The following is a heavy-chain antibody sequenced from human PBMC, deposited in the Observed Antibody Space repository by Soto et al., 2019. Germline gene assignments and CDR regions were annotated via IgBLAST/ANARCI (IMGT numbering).Heavy chain of an antibody. D-gene: IGHD6-19*01. CDR1: GCSFTSYW. V-gene: IGHV5-51*01. CDR2: IYPGDSDT. Sequence: PGESLKISCKGSGCSFTSYWIGWVRQMPGKGLEWMGIIYPGDSDTKYSPSLQGQVSISADTSISTAYLQWTSLKASDTAMYYCARSRRGAYSSGWYSPSGYYNYGIDVWGQGTKVTVS. J-gene: IGHJ6*02. CDR3: ARSRRGAYSSGWYSPSGYYNYGIDV.